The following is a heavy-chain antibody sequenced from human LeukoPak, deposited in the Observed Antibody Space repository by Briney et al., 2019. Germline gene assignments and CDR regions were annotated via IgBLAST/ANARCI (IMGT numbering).Heavy chain of an antibody. D-gene: IGHD3-10*01. CDR3: AKDSDYYGSGGQNWFDP. Sequence: GGSLRLSCAASGFTVSSNYMSWVRQAPGKGLEWVSVIYSGGSTYYADSVKGRFTISRDNSKNTLYLQMNSLRAEDTAVYYCAKDSDYYGSGGQNWFDPWGQGTLVTVSS. CDR2: IYSGGST. CDR1: GFTVSSNY. J-gene: IGHJ5*02. V-gene: IGHV3-66*01.